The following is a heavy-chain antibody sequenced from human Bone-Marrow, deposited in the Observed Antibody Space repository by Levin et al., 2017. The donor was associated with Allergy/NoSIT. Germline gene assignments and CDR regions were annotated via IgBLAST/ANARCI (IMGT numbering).Heavy chain of an antibody. Sequence: GGSLRLSCVASGFTFSNYWMGWVRQTPGKGLEWVANIKTDGTEKYYVDSVKGRFTISRDNAESSLYLQMNSLRAEDTAVYYCTRHVRGGSTPAGWGQGTVVTVSS. CDR1: GFTFSNYW. CDR3: TRHVRGGSTPAG. D-gene: IGHD3-10*02. CDR2: IKTDGTEK. J-gene: IGHJ4*02. V-gene: IGHV3-7*01.